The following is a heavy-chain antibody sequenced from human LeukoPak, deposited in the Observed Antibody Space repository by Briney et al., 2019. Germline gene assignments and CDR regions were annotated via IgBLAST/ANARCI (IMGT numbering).Heavy chain of an antibody. CDR3: AREDVVLVDAVRYYYYGMDV. V-gene: IGHV1-18*01. CDR1: GYTFTSYG. J-gene: IGHJ6*04. CDR2: ISAYNGNT. Sequence: ASVPVSCKASGYTFTSYGISWVRQAPGQGLGWMGWISAYNGNTNYAQKLQGRVTMTTDTSTSTAYMELSRLKSEDTAVYYCAREDVVLVDAVRYYYYGMDVWGEGTTVSLSS. D-gene: IGHD2-2*01.